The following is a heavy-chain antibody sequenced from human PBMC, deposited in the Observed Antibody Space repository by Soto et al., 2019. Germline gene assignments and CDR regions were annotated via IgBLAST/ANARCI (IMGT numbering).Heavy chain of an antibody. CDR1: GFTFSSYA. J-gene: IGHJ4*02. CDR2: ISYDGSKK. Sequence: GGSLRLSCAASGFTFSSYAMHWVRQAPGKGLEWVVAISYDGSKKYYADSVKGRFTISRDNSKNTLYLQMNSLRAEDTAVYYCARGPSSLTSFDYWGKGTLVTVSS. CDR3: ARGPSSLTSFDY. D-gene: IGHD2-2*01. V-gene: IGHV3-30-3*01.